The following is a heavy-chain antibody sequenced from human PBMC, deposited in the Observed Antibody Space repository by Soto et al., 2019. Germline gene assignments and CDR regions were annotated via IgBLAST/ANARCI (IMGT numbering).Heavy chain of an antibody. CDR1: GGSISSSY. CDR2: IYYSGTT. Sequence: PSETLSLTCTVSGGSISSSYWGWFRQPPGKGLEWIGDIYYSGTTNYNPARKSRVTMSVDKSKNQFSLKLSSVSAADTAIYFCARRNYSGSVDYYEFSGQGTLVTVSS. J-gene: IGHJ4*02. V-gene: IGHV4-59*12. CDR3: ARRNYSGSVDYYEF. D-gene: IGHD3-10*01.